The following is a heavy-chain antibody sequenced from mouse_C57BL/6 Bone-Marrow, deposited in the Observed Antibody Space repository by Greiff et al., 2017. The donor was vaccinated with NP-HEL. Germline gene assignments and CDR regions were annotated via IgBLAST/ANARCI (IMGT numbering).Heavy chain of an antibody. CDR1: GYTFTDYY. CDR3: ARGSSGYPHYYAMDY. J-gene: IGHJ4*01. V-gene: IGHV1-19*01. Sequence: VQLQQSGPVLVKPGASVKMSCKASGYTFTDYYMNWVKQSHGKSLEWIGVINPYNGGTSYNQKFKGKATLTVDKSSSTAYMELNSLTSEDSAVYYCARGSSGYPHYYAMDYWGQGTSVTVSS. D-gene: IGHD3-2*02. CDR2: INPYNGGT.